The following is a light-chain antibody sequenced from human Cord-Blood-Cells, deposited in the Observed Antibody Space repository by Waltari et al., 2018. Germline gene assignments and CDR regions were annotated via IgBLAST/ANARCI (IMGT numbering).Light chain of an antibody. CDR3: CSYAGSSTWV. CDR2: EGS. J-gene: IGLJ3*02. CDR1: SSDVGSYNL. V-gene: IGLV2-23*01. Sequence: QSALTQPASVSGSPGQLITISCPGNSSDVGSYNLVSWYQQHPGKAPKLMIYEGSKRPSGVSNRFSGSKSGNTASLTISGLQAEDEADYYCCSYAGSSTWVFGGGTKLTIL.